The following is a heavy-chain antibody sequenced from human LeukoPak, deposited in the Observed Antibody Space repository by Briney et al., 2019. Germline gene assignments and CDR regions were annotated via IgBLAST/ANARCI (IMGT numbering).Heavy chain of an antibody. Sequence: PSETLSLTCTVSGGSISSSSYYWGWIRQPPGKGLEWIGSIYYSGSTYYNPSLKSRVTISVDTSKNQFSLKLSSVTAADTAVYYCARHEVSHSWFGELFTRPLDAFDIWGQGTMVTVSS. CDR2: IYYSGST. V-gene: IGHV4-39*01. D-gene: IGHD3-10*01. J-gene: IGHJ3*02. CDR1: GGSISSSSYY. CDR3: ARHEVSHSWFGELFTRPLDAFDI.